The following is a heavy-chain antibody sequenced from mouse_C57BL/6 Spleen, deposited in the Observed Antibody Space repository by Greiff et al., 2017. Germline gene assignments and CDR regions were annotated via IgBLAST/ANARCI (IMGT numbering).Heavy chain of an antibody. V-gene: IGHV1-82*01. CDR2: IYPGDGDT. CDR3: ARGIHVDY. J-gene: IGHJ2*01. CDR1: GYAFSSSW. Sequence: QVQLQQSGPELVKPGASVKISCKASGYAFSSSWMNWVKQRPGKGLEWIGRIYPGDGDTNYNGKFKGKATLTADKSSSTAYMQLSSLTSEDSAVYFCARGIHVDYWGQGTTLTVSS.